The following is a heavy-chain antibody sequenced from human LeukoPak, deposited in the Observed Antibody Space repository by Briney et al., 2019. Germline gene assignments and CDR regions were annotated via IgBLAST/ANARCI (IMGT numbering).Heavy chain of an antibody. Sequence: GGSLRLSCAASGFTLGNYWMYWVRQAPGKGLVWVSRINIDGSSTTYVDSVKGRFPISRDNAKNMLYLQMNSLRAEDTALYYCTRALPDGRSWYSDYWGQGTLVTVSS. V-gene: IGHV3-74*01. D-gene: IGHD6-13*01. CDR2: INIDGSST. J-gene: IGHJ4*02. CDR3: TRALPDGRSWYSDY. CDR1: GFTLGNYW.